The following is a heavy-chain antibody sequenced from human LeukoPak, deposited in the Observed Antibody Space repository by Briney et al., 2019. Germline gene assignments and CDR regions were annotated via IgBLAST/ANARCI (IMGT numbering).Heavy chain of an antibody. D-gene: IGHD2-2*02. CDR2: IYHSGST. J-gene: IGHJ6*02. CDR3: ARFRRYCSSTSCYIYYYYGMDV. Sequence: SETLSLTCTVSGYSISSGYYWGWIRQPPGKGLEWIGSIYHSGSTYYNPSLKSRVTISVDTSKNQFSLKLSSVTAADTAVYYCARFRRYCSSTSCYIYYYYGMDVWGQGTTVTVSS. CDR1: GYSISSGYY. V-gene: IGHV4-38-2*02.